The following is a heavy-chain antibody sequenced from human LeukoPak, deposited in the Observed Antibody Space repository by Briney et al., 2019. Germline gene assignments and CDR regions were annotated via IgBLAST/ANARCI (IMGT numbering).Heavy chain of an antibody. CDR1: GGSFSGYY. J-gene: IGHJ6*03. Sequence: SETLSLTCAVYGGSFSGYYWSWIRQPPGKGLEWIGEINHSGSTNYNPSLKSRVTISVDTSKNQFSLKLSSVTAADTAVYYCARTGSSWYGYYYYYIDVWGKGTTVTVSS. D-gene: IGHD6-13*01. CDR3: ARTGSSWYGYYYYYIDV. V-gene: IGHV4-34*01. CDR2: INHSGST.